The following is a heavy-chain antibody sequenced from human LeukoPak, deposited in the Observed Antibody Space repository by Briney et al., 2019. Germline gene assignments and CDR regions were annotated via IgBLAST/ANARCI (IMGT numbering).Heavy chain of an antibody. Sequence: SETLSLTCGVYGGAFSSGSYYWSWIRQPPGKGLEWIGYIYYSGSTNYNPSLKSRVTISVDTSKNQFSLKLSSVTAADTAVYYCARDDYYDSSGYLWGQGTLVTVSS. J-gene: IGHJ4*02. CDR3: ARDDYYDSSGYL. V-gene: IGHV4-61*01. D-gene: IGHD3-22*01. CDR1: GGAFSSGSYY. CDR2: IYYSGST.